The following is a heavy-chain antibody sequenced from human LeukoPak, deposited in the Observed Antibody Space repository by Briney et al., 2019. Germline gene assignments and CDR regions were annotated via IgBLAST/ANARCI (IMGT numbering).Heavy chain of an antibody. CDR1: GFTFSNYY. V-gene: IGHV3-11*01. J-gene: IGHJ4*02. CDR3: ARGDYGSSLNF. D-gene: IGHD4-17*01. Sequence: GGSLRLSCAASGFTFSNYYMSWIRQAPGKGLEWISYISTRDTIYYAASVEGRFTIPRDNSKNSVYLQMNSLRAEDTAIYYCARGDYGSSLNFWGQGSLVTVSS. CDR2: ISTRDTI.